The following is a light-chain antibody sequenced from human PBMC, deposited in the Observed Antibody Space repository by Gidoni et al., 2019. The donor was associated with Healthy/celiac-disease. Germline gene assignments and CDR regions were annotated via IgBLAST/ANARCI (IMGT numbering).Light chain of an antibody. CDR1: QGSSNY. J-gene: IGKJ4*01. V-gene: IGKV1-16*02. Sequence: DIQMTQSPPSLPVSAGDRVTITCRASQGSSNYLAWFQQKPGKAPQSLIYAASSLQSGVPSKCSGSGSGTDFTLTISSLQPEDVGAYYCQQYNQYPLTFGGGTKVEIK. CDR2: AAS. CDR3: QQYNQYPLT.